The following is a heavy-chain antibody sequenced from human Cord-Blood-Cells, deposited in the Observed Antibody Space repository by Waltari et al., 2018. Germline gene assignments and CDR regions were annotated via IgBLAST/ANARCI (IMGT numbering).Heavy chain of an antibody. D-gene: IGHD6-6*01. CDR1: EYSFTSHL. Sequence: EVQLVQSGAEVKKPGESLKISCKGSEYSFTSHLIGWVCQLPGKGLELMGIIYPGDSDTRYSPSFQGQVNISADKSISTAYLQWSSLKASDTAMYYCARHGIAARLNWFDPWGQGTLVTVSS. CDR2: IYPGDSDT. J-gene: IGHJ5*02. V-gene: IGHV5-51*01. CDR3: ARHGIAARLNWFDP.